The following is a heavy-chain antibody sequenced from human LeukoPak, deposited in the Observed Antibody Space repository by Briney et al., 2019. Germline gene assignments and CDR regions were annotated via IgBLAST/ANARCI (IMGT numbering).Heavy chain of an antibody. Sequence: PSETLSLTCAVYGGSFSGYYWSWIRQPPGKGLEWIGEINHSGSTNYNPSLKSRVTISVDTSKNQFSLKLSSVTAADTAVYYCASGQYKVPPLVWGQGTTVTVSS. J-gene: IGHJ6*02. CDR3: ASGQYKVPPLV. CDR1: GGSFSGYY. V-gene: IGHV4-34*01. D-gene: IGHD1-14*01. CDR2: INHSGST.